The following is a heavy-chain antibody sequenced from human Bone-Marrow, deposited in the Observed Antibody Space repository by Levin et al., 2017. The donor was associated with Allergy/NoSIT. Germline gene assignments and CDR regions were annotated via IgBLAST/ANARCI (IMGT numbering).Heavy chain of an antibody. D-gene: IGHD1-1*01. J-gene: IGHJ6*02. CDR3: ARDGLEAHYYSMDV. CDR2: ISNGGRT. V-gene: IGHV4-30-4*01. CDR1: GGSISSGDYY. Sequence: SETLSLTCTVSGGSISSGDYYWSWIRQSPGKGLEWIGYISNGGRTSYNPSLKSRLSLSVDTSKNQFSLRLSSVTAADTAVYYCARDGLEAHYYSMDVWGQGTTVTVSS.